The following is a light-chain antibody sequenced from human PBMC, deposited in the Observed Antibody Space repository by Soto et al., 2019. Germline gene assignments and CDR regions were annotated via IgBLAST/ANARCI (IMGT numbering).Light chain of an antibody. CDR2: RAS. CDR3: QQYNNWPYT. J-gene: IGKJ2*01. CDR1: QPVSST. V-gene: IGKV3-15*01. Sequence: EIVMTQSPATLSVSPGERATLSCRASQPVSSTFAGYRQTPGQVPTLGIYRASTRATGITARFSGSGSVTEFTLTISSLQSEDCAVSYCQQYNNWPYTFGKGTKLEIK.